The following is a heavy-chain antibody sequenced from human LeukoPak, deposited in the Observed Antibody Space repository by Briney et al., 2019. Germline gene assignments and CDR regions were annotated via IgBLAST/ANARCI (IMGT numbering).Heavy chain of an antibody. V-gene: IGHV1-8*03. J-gene: IGHJ4*02. CDR1: GYTFTSYD. Sequence: GASVKVSCKASGYTFTSYDINWVRQATGQGLEWTGWMNPNSGDTGYAQKFQGRVTITRNTSISTAYMELSSLRSEDTAVYYCARLGWESSGWYVDYWGQGTLVTVSS. D-gene: IGHD6-19*01. CDR2: MNPNSGDT. CDR3: ARLGWESSGWYVDY.